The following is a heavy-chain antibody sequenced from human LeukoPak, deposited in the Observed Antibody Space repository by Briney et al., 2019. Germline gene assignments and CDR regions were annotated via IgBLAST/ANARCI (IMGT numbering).Heavy chain of an antibody. CDR1: GRSIGTYY. D-gene: IGHD3-10*01. J-gene: IGHJ4*02. V-gene: IGHV4-59*01. CDR2: IYHSGNT. Sequence: SETLSLTCTVSGRSIGTYYWNWIRQSPGKGLEWIGYIYHSGNTNYNPSLKSRVSMSIDTSKNQFSLKLNSVTAADTAVYFCARGNYGSGSYYVVQFDYWGQGTLVTVSS. CDR3: ARGNYGSGSYYVVQFDY.